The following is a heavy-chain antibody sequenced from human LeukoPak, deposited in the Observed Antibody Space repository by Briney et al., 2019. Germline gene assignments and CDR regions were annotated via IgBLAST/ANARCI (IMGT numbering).Heavy chain of an antibody. V-gene: IGHV3-21*01. J-gene: IGHJ4*02. CDR1: GFTFRSYS. CDR2: ISSSSSYI. Sequence: GESLKISCAASGFTFRSYSMNWVRQAPGKGLEWVSSISSSSSYIYYADSVKGRFTISRDNAKNSLYLQMNSLRAEDTAVYYCARDREWELLYYWGQGTLVTVSS. D-gene: IGHD1-26*01. CDR3: ARDREWELLYY.